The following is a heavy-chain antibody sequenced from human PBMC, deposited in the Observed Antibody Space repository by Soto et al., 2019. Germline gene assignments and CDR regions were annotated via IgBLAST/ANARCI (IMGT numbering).Heavy chain of an antibody. Sequence: GGSLRLSCAASGFTFSSYWMSWVRQAPGKGLEWVANIKQDGSEKYYVDSVKGRFTISRDNAKNSLYLQMNSLRAEDTAVYYCATNLVAKIPKTYYYMDVWGKGTTVTVSS. D-gene: IGHD5-12*01. CDR1: GFTFSSYW. CDR3: ATNLVAKIPKTYYYMDV. V-gene: IGHV3-7*01. CDR2: IKQDGSEK. J-gene: IGHJ6*03.